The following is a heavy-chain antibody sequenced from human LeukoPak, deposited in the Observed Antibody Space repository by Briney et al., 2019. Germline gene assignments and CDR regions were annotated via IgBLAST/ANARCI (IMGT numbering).Heavy chain of an antibody. CDR3: ASRYGVGYKI. J-gene: IGHJ3*02. Sequence: SETLSLTCAVYGGSFSGYYWSWIRQPPGKGLEWIGEINHSGSTNYNPSLKSRVTIPVDTSKNQFSLKLSSVTAADTAVYYCASRYGVGYKIWGQGTMVTVSS. V-gene: IGHV4-34*01. CDR2: INHSGST. D-gene: IGHD5-24*01. CDR1: GGSFSGYY.